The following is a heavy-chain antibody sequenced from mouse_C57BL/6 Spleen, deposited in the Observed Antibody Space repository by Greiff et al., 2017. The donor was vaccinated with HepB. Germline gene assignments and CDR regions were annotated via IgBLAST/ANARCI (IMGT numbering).Heavy chain of an antibody. J-gene: IGHJ3*01. D-gene: IGHD4-1*01. CDR2: IYPGSGST. Sequence: VQLQQPGAELVKPGASVKMSCKASGYTFTSYWITWVKQRPGQGLEWIGDIYPGSGSTNYNEKFKSKATLTVDTSSSTAYMQLSSLTSEDSAVYYCARREDWDSLFAYWGQGTLVTVSA. V-gene: IGHV1-55*01. CDR1: GYTFTSYW. CDR3: ARREDWDSLFAY.